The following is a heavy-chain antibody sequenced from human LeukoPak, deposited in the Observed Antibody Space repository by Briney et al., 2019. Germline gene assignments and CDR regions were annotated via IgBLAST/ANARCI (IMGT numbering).Heavy chain of an antibody. V-gene: IGHV1-2*02. D-gene: IGHD5-24*01. CDR2: INSNNGDT. J-gene: IGHJ4*02. CDR1: GYIFTGYY. CDR3: ARDGNGYNVD. Sequence: ASVKVSCKASGYIFTGYYLHWVRQAPGQGLEWVGGINSNNGDTHYAQNFQGRVTMTRDTSISTAYMELSRLGSDDTAAYYCARDGNGYNVDWGQGTLVTVSS.